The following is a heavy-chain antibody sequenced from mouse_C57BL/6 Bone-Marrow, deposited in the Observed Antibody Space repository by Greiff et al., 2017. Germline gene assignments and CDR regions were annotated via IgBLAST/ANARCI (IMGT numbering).Heavy chain of an antibody. V-gene: IGHV1-81*01. CDR1: GYTFTSYG. CDR3: ARGRDYYGSTYFDY. J-gene: IGHJ2*01. Sequence: VKLMESGAELARPGASVKLSCKASGYTFTSYGISWVKQRTGQGLEWIGEIYPRSGNTYYNEKFKGKATLTADKSSSTAYMELRSLTSEDSAVYFCARGRDYYGSTYFDYWGQGTTLTVSS. D-gene: IGHD1-1*01. CDR2: IYPRSGNT.